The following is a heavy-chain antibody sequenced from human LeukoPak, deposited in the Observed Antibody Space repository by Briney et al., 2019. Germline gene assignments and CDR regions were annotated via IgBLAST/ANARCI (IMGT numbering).Heavy chain of an antibody. CDR3: TTDLSELDDSGYYAKYFHH. Sequence: GGSLRLSCAASGFTFSKVWMSWVRQAPGKGLEWVGRIKSKTDGGTIDYAAPVKGRFTISRDDSKDTLFLQMDSLKTEDTAVYYCTTDLSELDDSGYYAKYFHHWGQGTLVSVSS. J-gene: IGHJ1*01. CDR1: GFTFSKVW. D-gene: IGHD3-22*01. V-gene: IGHV3-15*01. CDR2: IKSKTDGGTI.